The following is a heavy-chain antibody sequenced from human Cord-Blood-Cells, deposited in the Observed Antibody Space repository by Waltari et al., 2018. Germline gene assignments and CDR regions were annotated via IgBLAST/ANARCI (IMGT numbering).Heavy chain of an antibody. J-gene: IGHJ4*02. CDR1: GGSISSSSYY. CDR3: ARRTPWVDY. V-gene: IGHV4-39*01. CDR2: IYYSGST. Sequence: HLQLQESGPGLVKPSETLSLTCTVSGGSISSSSYYWGWIRQPPGKGLEWIGSIYYSGSTYYTPSLKSRVTISVDTSKNQFSLKLSSVTAADTAVYYCARRTPWVDYWGQGTLVTVSS. D-gene: IGHD2-15*01.